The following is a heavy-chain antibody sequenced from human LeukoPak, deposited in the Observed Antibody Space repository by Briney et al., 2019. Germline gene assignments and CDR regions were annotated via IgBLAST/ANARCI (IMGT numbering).Heavy chain of an antibody. V-gene: IGHV1-18*01. J-gene: IGHJ4*02. Sequence: GASVTVSCTASGYTFTKFGVSWLRQAPGQGLEWLGWFSAYNGNTNYAQNFQGRVTLTTDTSTSTAYLELTSLRSDDTAVYFCARDYPQYRNRGYSGYGTFDYWGQGTLVTVSS. D-gene: IGHD5-12*01. CDR3: ARDYPQYRNRGYSGYGTFDY. CDR2: FSAYNGNT. CDR1: GYTFTKFG.